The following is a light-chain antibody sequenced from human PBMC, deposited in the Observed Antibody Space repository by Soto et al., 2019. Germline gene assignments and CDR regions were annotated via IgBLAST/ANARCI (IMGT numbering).Light chain of an antibody. CDR2: AAS. J-gene: IGKJ2*01. CDR1: QGIRSY. V-gene: IGKV1-17*01. Sequence: DIQMTQSPSSLSASVGDRVTITCRASQGIRSYLGWYQQKPGKAPKRLIYAASSLQSGVPSRFSGSRSGTKFTLTISSLQPEDFATYDCLQHNSLPYTFGHGTKLEIK. CDR3: LQHNSLPYT.